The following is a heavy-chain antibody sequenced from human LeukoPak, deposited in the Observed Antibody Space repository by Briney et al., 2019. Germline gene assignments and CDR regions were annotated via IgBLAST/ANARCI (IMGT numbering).Heavy chain of an antibody. CDR2: IYSGGST. CDR1: GFTVSSNY. J-gene: IGHJ4*02. V-gene: IGHV3-66*02. D-gene: IGHD3-22*01. Sequence: PGGSLRLSCAASGFTVSSNYMSWVRQAPGKGLEWVSVIYSGGSTYYADSVKGRFTISRDNSKNTLYLQMNSLRAEDTAVYYCARVFAPDTYYYDSSGYYSDYWGQGTLVTVSS. CDR3: ARVFAPDTYYYDSSGYYSDY.